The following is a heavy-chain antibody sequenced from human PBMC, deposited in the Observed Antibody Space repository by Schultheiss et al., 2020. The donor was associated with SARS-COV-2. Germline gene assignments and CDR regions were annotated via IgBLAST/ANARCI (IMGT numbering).Heavy chain of an antibody. CDR3: ARDPGIVVVPAAMGLDY. D-gene: IGHD2-2*01. CDR1: GFTVSSNY. CDR2: INSDGTTA. Sequence: GGSLRLSCAASGFTVSSNYMSWVRQAPGKGLEWVSRINSDGTTATYADSVKGRFTISRDNAKNSLYLQMNSLRAEDTAVYYCARDPGIVVVPAAMGLDYWGQGTLVTVSS. V-gene: IGHV3-74*01. J-gene: IGHJ4*02.